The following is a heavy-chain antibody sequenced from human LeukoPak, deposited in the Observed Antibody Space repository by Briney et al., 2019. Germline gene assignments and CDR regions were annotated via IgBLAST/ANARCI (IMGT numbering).Heavy chain of an antibody. J-gene: IGHJ4*02. D-gene: IGHD4-17*01. CDR1: GYSISSGYY. Sequence: SETLSLTCTVSGYSISSGYYWGWIRQPPGKGLEWIGSIYHSGSTYYNPSLKSRVTISVDTSKNQFSLKLSSVTAADTAVYYCARVGGDYVRRFDYWGQGTLVTVSS. CDR3: ARVGGDYVRRFDY. CDR2: IYHSGST. V-gene: IGHV4-38-2*02.